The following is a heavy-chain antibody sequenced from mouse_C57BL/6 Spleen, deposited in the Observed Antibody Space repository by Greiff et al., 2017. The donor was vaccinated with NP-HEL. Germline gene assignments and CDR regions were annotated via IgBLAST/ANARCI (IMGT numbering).Heavy chain of an antibody. J-gene: IGHJ2*01. CDR3: ARTVVAPLYSFDY. CDR1: GYTFTSYW. D-gene: IGHD1-1*01. Sequence: QVQLKQSGAELVKPGASVKLSCKASGYTFTSYWMHWVKQRPGQGLEWIGMIHPNSGSTNYNEKFKSKATLTVDKSSSTAYMQLSSLTSEDSAVYYCARTVVAPLYSFDYWGQGTTLTVSS. V-gene: IGHV1-64*01. CDR2: IHPNSGST.